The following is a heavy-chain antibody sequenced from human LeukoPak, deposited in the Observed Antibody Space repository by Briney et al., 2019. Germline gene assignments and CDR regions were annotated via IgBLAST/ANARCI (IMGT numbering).Heavy chain of an antibody. CDR3: ARSEYYDFWSGRINWFDP. CDR1: GGSISSYY. CDR2: IYYSGST. V-gene: IGHV4-59*01. Sequence: SETLSLTCTVSGGSISSYYWSWIRQPPRKGLEWIGYIYYSGSTNYNPSLKSRVTISVDTSKNQFSLKLSSVTAADTAVYYCARSEYYDFWSGRINWFDPWGQGTLVTVSS. D-gene: IGHD3-3*01. J-gene: IGHJ5*02.